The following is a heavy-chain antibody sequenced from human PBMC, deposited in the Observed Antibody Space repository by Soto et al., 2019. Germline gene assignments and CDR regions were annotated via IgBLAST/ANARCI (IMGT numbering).Heavy chain of an antibody. CDR3: ARDYYGDSTFDY. J-gene: IGHJ4*02. CDR1: GFTLSSYS. Sequence: EVQLVESGGGLVQTGGSLRLSCAASGFTLSSYSMNWVRQAPGKGLEWVSHITSSSTTTYYADSVKGRFTISRDNAKNSLYLQMNSLRAEDTAVYYCARDYYGDSTFDYWGQGTLVTVSS. CDR2: ITSSSTTT. D-gene: IGHD4-17*01. V-gene: IGHV3-48*01.